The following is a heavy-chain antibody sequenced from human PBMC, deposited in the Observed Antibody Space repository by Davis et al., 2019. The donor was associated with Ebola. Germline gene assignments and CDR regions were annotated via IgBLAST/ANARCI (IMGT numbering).Heavy chain of an antibody. CDR3: ARTYYYEPYGMDV. CDR1: GYTFTSYG. D-gene: IGHD3-22*01. J-gene: IGHJ6*04. V-gene: IGHV1-18*01. Sequence: ASVKVSCKASGYTFTSYGISWVRQAPGQGLEWMGWISAYNGNTNYAQKLQGRVTMTTDTSTSTAYMELSSLRSEDTAVYYCARTYYYEPYGMDVWGKGTTVTVSS. CDR2: ISAYNGNT.